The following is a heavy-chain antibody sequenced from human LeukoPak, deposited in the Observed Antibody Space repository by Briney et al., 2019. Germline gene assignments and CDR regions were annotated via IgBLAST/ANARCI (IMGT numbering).Heavy chain of an antibody. Sequence: PSETLSLTCTASGGSISSYYWSWIRQPPGKGLEWIGYIYYSGSTNYNPSLKSRVTISVDTSKNQFSLKLSSVTAADTAVYYCARSPIAVDAFDIWGQGTMVTVSS. CDR3: ARSPIAVDAFDI. CDR2: IYYSGST. D-gene: IGHD6-19*01. J-gene: IGHJ3*02. CDR1: GGSISSYY. V-gene: IGHV4-59*01.